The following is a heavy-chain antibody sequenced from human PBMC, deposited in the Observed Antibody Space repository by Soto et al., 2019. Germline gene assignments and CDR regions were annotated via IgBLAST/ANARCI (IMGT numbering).Heavy chain of an antibody. CDR2: INPANGNT. CDR1: GFTFSDTI. Sequence: QVQLVQSGAELKKPGASVNISCQDSGFTFSDTIINWVRQGPGQRLEWMGWINPANGNTRYSDPFQGRVTISSLSSASTAFVALSALTSEDTAVYYCARYLVSDGPRANDAFDVWGQGSMFNVSS. V-gene: IGHV1-3*01. J-gene: IGHJ3*01. D-gene: IGHD1-26*01. CDR3: ARYLVSDGPRANDAFDV.